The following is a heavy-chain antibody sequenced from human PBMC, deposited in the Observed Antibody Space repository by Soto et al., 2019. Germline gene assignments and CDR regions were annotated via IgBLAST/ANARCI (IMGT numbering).Heavy chain of an antibody. CDR2: ISPTGGTT. J-gene: IGHJ4*02. V-gene: IGHV3-64D*06. Sequence: GGSLRLSCSASGFTFSTSPMHWVRQAPGKGLEYVSAISPTGGTTYYADSLKGRFTTSRDNSKSTLYLHMSSLRTEDTAVYYCGRKEVSGPIDYWGQGTLVTVSS. CDR1: GFTFSTSP. CDR3: GRKEVSGPIDY.